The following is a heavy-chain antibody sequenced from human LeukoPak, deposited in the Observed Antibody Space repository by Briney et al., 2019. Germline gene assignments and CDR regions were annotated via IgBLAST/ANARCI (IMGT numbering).Heavy chain of an antibody. CDR3: ARDSASYYDFWSGYYWYYYYGMDV. V-gene: IGHV3-33*08. D-gene: IGHD3-3*01. CDR1: GFTFSSYA. J-gene: IGHJ6*02. CDR2: IWYDGSNK. Sequence: GGSLRLSCAASGFTFSSYAMSWVRQAPGKGLEWVAVIWYDGSNKYYADSVKGRFTISRDNSKNTLYLQMNSLRAEDTAVYYCARDSASYYDFWSGYYWYYYYGMDVWGQGTTVTVSS.